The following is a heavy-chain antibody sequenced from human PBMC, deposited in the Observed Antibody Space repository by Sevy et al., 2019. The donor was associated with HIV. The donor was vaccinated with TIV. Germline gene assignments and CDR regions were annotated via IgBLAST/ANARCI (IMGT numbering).Heavy chain of an antibody. D-gene: IGHD6-19*01. J-gene: IGHJ4*02. V-gene: IGHV1-69*13. CDR2: IIPILGTV. CDR3: ARGGGNGWYYFDY. CDR1: GGTFSSYG. Sequence: ASVKVSCKASGGTFSSYGISWVRQAPGQWLEWMGGIIPILGTVNYAQNFQGRVTITADESTKTAYMELSSLRSEDTAVYYCARGGGNGWYYFDYWGQETLVTVSS.